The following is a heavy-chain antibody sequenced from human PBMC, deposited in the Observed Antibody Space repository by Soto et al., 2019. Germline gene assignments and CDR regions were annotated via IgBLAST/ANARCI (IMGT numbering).Heavy chain of an antibody. CDR3: ARDQYCSVSSCFGYPDV. D-gene: IGHD2-15*01. CDR1: GDTFSTHT. Sequence: QVQLVQSGATVKRPGSSVRVSCQASGDTFSTHTITWVRQAPGQGLEWVGRIIPALGITTYAQRFQGRVTISAVRSTRTAYMVLSSLTSDDTALYYCARDQYCSVSSCFGYPDVWGGGTAVIVSS. CDR2: IIPALGIT. J-gene: IGHJ6*04. V-gene: IGHV1-69*08.